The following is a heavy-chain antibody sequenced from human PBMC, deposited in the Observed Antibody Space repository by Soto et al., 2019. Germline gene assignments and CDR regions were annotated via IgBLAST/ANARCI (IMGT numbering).Heavy chain of an antibody. D-gene: IGHD2-8*01. J-gene: IGHJ6*03. V-gene: IGHV4-34*01. CDR3: ARGEHPVYAAPRVGYMDV. Sequence: SETLSLTCAVYGGSFSGYYWSWIRQPPGKGLEWIGEINHSGSTNYNPSLKSRVTISVDTSKNQFSLKLGSVTAADTAVYYCARGEHPVYAAPRVGYMDVWGKGTTVTVSS. CDR2: INHSGST. CDR1: GGSFSGYY.